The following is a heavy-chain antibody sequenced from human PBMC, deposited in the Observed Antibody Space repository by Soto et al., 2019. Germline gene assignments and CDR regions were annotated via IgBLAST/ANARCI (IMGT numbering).Heavy chain of an antibody. J-gene: IGHJ5*02. CDR1: GFTFSSYS. V-gene: IGHV3-21*01. D-gene: IGHD3-16*01. Sequence: EVQLVESGGGLVKPGGSLRLSCAASGFTFSSYSMNWVRQAPGKGLEWVSCISSSSSYTYYADSVKGRFTIPRDNAKNSLYLQMNSLRAEDTAVYYCARDLHDYVSFRFDPWGQGTLVTVSS. CDR3: ARDLHDYVSFRFDP. CDR2: ISSSSSYT.